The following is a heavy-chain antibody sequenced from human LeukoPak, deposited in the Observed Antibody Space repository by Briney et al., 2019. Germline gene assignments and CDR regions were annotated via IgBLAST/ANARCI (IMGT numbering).Heavy chain of an antibody. D-gene: IGHD1-26*01. Sequence: PSETLSPTCTVSGGSISSSSYYWGWIRQPPGTGLEWIGSIYYSGSTYYNPSLKSRVTISVDTSKNQFSLKLSSVTAADTAVYYCARRRKDSGRCFDYWGQGTLVTVSS. CDR1: GGSISSSSYY. V-gene: IGHV4-39*01. J-gene: IGHJ4*02. CDR3: ARRRKDSGRCFDY. CDR2: IYYSGST.